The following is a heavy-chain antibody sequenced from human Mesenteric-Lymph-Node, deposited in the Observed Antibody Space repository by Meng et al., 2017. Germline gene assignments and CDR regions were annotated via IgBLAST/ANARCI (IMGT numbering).Heavy chain of an antibody. V-gene: IGHV1-3*01. D-gene: IGHD1-26*01. J-gene: IGHJ4*02. Sequence: VRLGQSRPQVKKPVASVKFSCQATGSTSTNYPIHWVRQAPGQRRECMGWINDGNVYTKYSQKFQGRVTITSDTSASTAYMELSSLRSEDTAVYYCATVGAEGVDYFDFWGQGTLVTVSS. CDR2: INDGNVYT. CDR3: ATVGAEGVDYFDF. CDR1: GSTSTNYP.